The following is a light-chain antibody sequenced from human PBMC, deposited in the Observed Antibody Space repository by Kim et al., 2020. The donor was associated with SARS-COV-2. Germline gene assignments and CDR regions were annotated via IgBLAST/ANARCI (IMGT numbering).Light chain of an antibody. CDR3: SSYTSSSIVV. CDR1: SSDVGGYNY. CDR2: DVS. Sequence: GQSITISCTGTSSDVGGYNYVSWYQQYPGKAPKLMIYDVSNRPSGVSNRFSGSKSGNTASLTISGLQAEDEADYYCSSYTSSSIVVFGGGTQLTVL. J-gene: IGLJ2*01. V-gene: IGLV2-14*03.